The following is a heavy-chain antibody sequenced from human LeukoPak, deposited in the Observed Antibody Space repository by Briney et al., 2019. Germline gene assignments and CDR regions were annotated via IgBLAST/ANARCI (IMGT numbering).Heavy chain of an antibody. V-gene: IGHV3-30-3*01. CDR2: ISYDGSNK. CDR1: GFTFSSYA. Sequence: GGSLRLSCAASGFTFSSYAMHWVRQAPGKGLEWVAVISYDGSNKYYADSVKGRFTISRDNSKNTLYLQMNSLRAEDTAVYYCARDDTRILGWFGDYKGFDYWGQGTLVTVSS. D-gene: IGHD3-10*01. J-gene: IGHJ4*02. CDR3: ARDDTRILGWFGDYKGFDY.